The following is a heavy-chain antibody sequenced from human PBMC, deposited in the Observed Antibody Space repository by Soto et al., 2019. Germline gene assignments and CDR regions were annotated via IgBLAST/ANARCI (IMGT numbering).Heavy chain of an antibody. CDR2: INAGNGNT. D-gene: IGHD2-21*02. V-gene: IGHV1-3*05. J-gene: IGHJ4*02. Sequence: QVQLVQSGAEEKKPGASVKDSCKPSGYTLTIYAMHLVRQAPGKRLEWMGWINAGNGNTKYSQKFQGRVTITRDTAASTAYMELSSLRSEDTAVYYCARSMVVVTALDYLGQGTLVTVSA. CDR1: GYTLTIYA. CDR3: ARSMVVVTALDY.